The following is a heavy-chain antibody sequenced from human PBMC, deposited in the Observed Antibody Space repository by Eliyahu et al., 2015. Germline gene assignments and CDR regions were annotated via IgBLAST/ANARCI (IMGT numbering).Heavy chain of an antibody. D-gene: IGHD6-19*01. Sequence: LEWMGGIIPIFGTANYAQKFQGRVTITADESTSTAYMELSSLRSEDTAVYYCARAFPIAVAGENWFDPWGQGTLVTVSS. J-gene: IGHJ5*02. V-gene: IGHV1-69*01. CDR2: IIPIFGTA. CDR3: ARAFPIAVAGENWFDP.